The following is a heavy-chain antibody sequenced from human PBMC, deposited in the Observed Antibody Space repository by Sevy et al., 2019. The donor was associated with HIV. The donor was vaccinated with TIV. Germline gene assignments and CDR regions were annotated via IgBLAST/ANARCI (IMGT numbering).Heavy chain of an antibody. J-gene: IGHJ4*02. V-gene: IGHV3-11*06. CDR2: ISSGNTYT. CDR3: ASLRVIASAPYYFDY. CDR1: GLIFSDYY. Sequence: GGSLRLSCAASGLIFSDYYMGWVRQAPGKGLEWVADISSGNTYTNYADSVKGRFTISRDNAKKSLYLQMNTLRAEDTAVYYCASLRVIASAPYYFDYWGQRALVTVSS. D-gene: IGHD2-21*01.